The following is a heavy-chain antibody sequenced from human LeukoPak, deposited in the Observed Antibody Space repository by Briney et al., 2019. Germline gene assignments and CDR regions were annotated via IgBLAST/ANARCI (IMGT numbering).Heavy chain of an antibody. J-gene: IGHJ4*02. CDR3: AREHQLLYLDY. Sequence: GGSLRLSCAASGFTVSSNYMSWVRQAPGKGLEWVSVVYSGGSTYYADSVKGRFTISRDNSKNTLYLQMNSLRAEDTAVYFCAREHQLLYLDYWGQGTLVTVSS. V-gene: IGHV3-66*02. D-gene: IGHD2-2*01. CDR2: VYSGGST. CDR1: GFTVSSNY.